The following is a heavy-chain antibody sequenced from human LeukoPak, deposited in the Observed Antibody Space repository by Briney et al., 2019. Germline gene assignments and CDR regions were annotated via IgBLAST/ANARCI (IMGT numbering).Heavy chain of an antibody. V-gene: IGHV3-48*03. J-gene: IGHJ3*02. CDR2: ISILESST. D-gene: IGHD6-19*01. CDR1: GFTFSSFE. CDR3: ARAADSSGWDDALDI. Sequence: SGGSLRLSCATFGFTFSSFEMNWVRQAPGKGLEWISYISILESSTYYADSVKGRFIISRDNVKNSLYLQMNSLRAEDTAVYYCARAADSSGWDDALDIWGQGTMVTVSS.